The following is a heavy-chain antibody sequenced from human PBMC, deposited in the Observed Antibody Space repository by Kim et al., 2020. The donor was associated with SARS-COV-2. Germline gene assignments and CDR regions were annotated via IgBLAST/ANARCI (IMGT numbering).Heavy chain of an antibody. V-gene: IGHV3-21*01. D-gene: IGHD2-2*01. CDR2: ISSSSSYI. J-gene: IGHJ4*02. CDR3: KLGYCSSTSCAGDY. Sequence: GGSLRLSCAASGFTFSSYSMNWVRQAPGKGLEWVSSISSSSSYIYYADSVKGRFTISRDNAKNSLYLQMNSLRAEDTAVYYCKLGYCSSTSCAGDYWGQGTLVTVSS. CDR1: GFTFSSYS.